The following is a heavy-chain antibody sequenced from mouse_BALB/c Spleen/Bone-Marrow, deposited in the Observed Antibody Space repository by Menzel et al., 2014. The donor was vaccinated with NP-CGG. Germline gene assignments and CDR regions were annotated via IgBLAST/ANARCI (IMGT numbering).Heavy chain of an antibody. D-gene: IGHD2-5*01. J-gene: IGHJ2*01. CDR1: GFSLTSYG. CDR2: IWRGGGS. V-gene: IGHV2-4-1*01. CDR3: ARTSNYVDLDY. Sequence: QVQLQQSGPGLVQPSQSLSITCTVSGFSLTSYGIHWVRQSPGKGLEWLGAIWRGGGSDYNAAFISRLSITKDNSKSQVFFKMFSLQVDDTAIYYCARTSNYVDLDYWGQGTTLTVSS.